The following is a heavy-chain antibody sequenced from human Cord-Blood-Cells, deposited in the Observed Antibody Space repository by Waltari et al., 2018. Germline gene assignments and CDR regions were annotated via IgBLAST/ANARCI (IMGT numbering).Heavy chain of an antibody. Sequence: QVQLVQSGAEVKKPGSSVKVSCKASGGTFSSYAISWVRQAPGQGLEWMGGIIPIFGTANDAQKFQGRVTITADESTSTAYMELSSLRSEDTAVYYCARLGSSSDPKYYYYGMDVWGQGTTVTVSS. V-gene: IGHV1-69*01. D-gene: IGHD6-6*01. CDR3: ARLGSSSDPKYYYYGMDV. J-gene: IGHJ6*02. CDR1: GGTFSSYA. CDR2: IIPIFGTA.